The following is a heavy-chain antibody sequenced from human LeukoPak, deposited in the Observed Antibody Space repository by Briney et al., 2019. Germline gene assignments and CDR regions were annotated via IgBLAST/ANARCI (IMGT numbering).Heavy chain of an antibody. CDR3: ARDTSLIAAAPDY. Sequence: GGSLRLSCAASGFTFSSYGMHWVRRAPGKGLEWVAVIWYDGSNKYYADSVKGRFTISRDNSKNTLYLQMNSLRAEDTAVYYCARDTSLIAAAPDYWGQGTLVTVSS. J-gene: IGHJ4*02. V-gene: IGHV3-33*01. CDR2: IWYDGSNK. D-gene: IGHD6-13*01. CDR1: GFTFSSYG.